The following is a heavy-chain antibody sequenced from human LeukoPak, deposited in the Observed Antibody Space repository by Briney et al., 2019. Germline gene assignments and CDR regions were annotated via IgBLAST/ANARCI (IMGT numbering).Heavy chain of an antibody. CDR3: ARHELDYYDSSGYSAFDI. J-gene: IGHJ3*02. CDR1: GGSISSYY. D-gene: IGHD3-22*01. V-gene: IGHV4-4*09. CDR2: VYTSGST. Sequence: PSETLSLTCTVSGGSISSYYWSWIRRPPGKGLEWIGYVYTSGSTNYNPSLKSRVTISVDTSKNQFSLKLSSVTAADTAVYYCARHELDYYDSSGYSAFDIWGQGTMVTVSS.